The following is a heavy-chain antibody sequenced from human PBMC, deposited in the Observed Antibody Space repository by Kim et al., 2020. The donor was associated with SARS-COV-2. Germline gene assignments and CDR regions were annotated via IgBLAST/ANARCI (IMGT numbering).Heavy chain of an antibody. J-gene: IGHJ4*02. Sequence: RYATSLQAQVTISADKSNSTAYLQWSSLSVSDTACYFCARVHSGYDYYFDSWGQGTLVTVSP. V-gene: IGHV5-51*01. D-gene: IGHD5-12*01. CDR3: ARVHSGYDYYFDS.